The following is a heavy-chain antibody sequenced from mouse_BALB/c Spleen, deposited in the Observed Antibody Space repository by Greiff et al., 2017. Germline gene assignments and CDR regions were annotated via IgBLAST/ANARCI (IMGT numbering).Heavy chain of an antibody. CDR1: GFTFSSYA. V-gene: IGHV5-6-5*01. J-gene: IGHJ2*01. D-gene: IGHD1-2*01. Sequence: EVKLMESGGGLVKPGGSLKLSCAASGFTFSSYAMSWVRQTPEKRLEWVASISSGGSTYYPDSVKGRFTISRDNARNILYLQMSSLRSEDTAMYYCARGAPITTALDYWGQGTTLTVSS. CDR3: ARGAPITTALDY. CDR2: ISSGGST.